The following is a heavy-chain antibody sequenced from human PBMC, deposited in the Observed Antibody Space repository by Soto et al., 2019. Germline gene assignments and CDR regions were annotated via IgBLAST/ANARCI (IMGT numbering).Heavy chain of an antibody. V-gene: IGHV3-23*01. Sequence: EVQLLESGGTLIQPGGSLRLSCAASGFTFTNYAMSWVRLAPGKGLEWVSTISGSSSSTYYADSVKGRFTISRDNSKNPLYLEMDSLRAEGTAVYYCAKVMHYFDSSCYYHQLDFWGQGTLVTVSS. CDR3: AKVMHYFDSSCYYHQLDF. D-gene: IGHD3-22*01. J-gene: IGHJ4*02. CDR1: GFTFTNYA. CDR2: ISGSSSST.